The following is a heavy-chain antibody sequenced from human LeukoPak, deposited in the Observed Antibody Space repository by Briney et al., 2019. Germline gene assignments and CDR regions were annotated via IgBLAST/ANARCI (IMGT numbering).Heavy chain of an antibody. CDR2: IYHRGGTT. CDR1: GYSISTAYY. J-gene: IGHJ5*01. Sequence: ASETPSLTCAVSGYSISTAYYWGWIRQTPGKGLEWIGRIYHRGGTTSYNPSLESRVSISGDTYKNQFTLRLASVTAADTAVYYCARYDSRGSGCTLFDSWGQGILVTISS. D-gene: IGHD3-16*01. CDR3: ARYDSRGSGCTLFDS. V-gene: IGHV4-38-2*01.